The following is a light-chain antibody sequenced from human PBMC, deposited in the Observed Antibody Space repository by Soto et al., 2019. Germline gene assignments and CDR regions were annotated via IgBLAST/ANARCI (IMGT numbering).Light chain of an antibody. CDR2: SNN. V-gene: IGLV1-44*01. Sequence: QSVLTQPPSASGTSGQRVTISCSGSSSNIGSNTVNWYQQLPGTAPKLLIYSNNQRPSGVPDRFSGSKSGTSASLAISGLQSEDEADYYCAAWDDSLNGWVFGGGTKVTVL. CDR1: SSNIGSNT. CDR3: AAWDDSLNGWV. J-gene: IGLJ3*02.